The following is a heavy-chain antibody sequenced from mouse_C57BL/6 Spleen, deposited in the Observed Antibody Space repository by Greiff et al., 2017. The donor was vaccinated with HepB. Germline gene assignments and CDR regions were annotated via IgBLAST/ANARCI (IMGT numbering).Heavy chain of an antibody. CDR1: GYSITSGYY. J-gene: IGHJ2*01. CDR2: ISYDGSN. V-gene: IGHV3-6*01. Sequence: EVQLQESGPGLVKPSQSLSLTCSVTGYSITSGYYWNWIRQFPGNKLEWMGYISYDGSNNYNPSLKNRISITRDTSKNQFFLKLNSVTTEDTATYYCARRFITTGYYFDYWGQGTTLTVSS. CDR3: ARRFITTGYYFDY. D-gene: IGHD1-1*01.